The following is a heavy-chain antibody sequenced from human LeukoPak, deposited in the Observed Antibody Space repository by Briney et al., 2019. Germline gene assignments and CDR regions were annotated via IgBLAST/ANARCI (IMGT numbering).Heavy chain of an antibody. Sequence: GGSLRLSCAASGFTFSDYYMSWIRQAPGKGLEWVANIKQDGSEKYYVDSVKGRFTISRDNAKNSLYLQMNSLRAEDTAVYYCARALLPYYDFWSGYPDGLDYWGQGTLVTVSS. CDR2: IKQDGSEK. V-gene: IGHV3-7*01. CDR3: ARALLPYYDFWSGYPDGLDY. J-gene: IGHJ4*02. CDR1: GFTFSDYY. D-gene: IGHD3-3*01.